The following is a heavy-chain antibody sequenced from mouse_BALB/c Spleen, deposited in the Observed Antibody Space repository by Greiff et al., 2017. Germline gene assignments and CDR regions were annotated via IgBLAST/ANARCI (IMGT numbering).Heavy chain of an antibody. V-gene: IGHV2-9*02. CDR1: GFSLTSYG. D-gene: IGHD1-1*01. Sequence: VQLQQSGPGLVAPSQSLSLTCTVSGFSLTSYGVHWVRQPPGKGLEWLGVIWAGGSTNYNSALMSRLSISKDNSKSQVFLKMNSLQTDDTAMYYGARDLLLRGLFAYWGQGTLVTVSA. CDR2: IWAGGST. CDR3: ARDLLLRGLFAY. J-gene: IGHJ3*01.